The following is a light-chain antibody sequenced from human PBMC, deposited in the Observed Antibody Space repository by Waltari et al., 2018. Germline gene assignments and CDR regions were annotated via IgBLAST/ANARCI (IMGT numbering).Light chain of an antibody. Sequence: EIVLTQSPGTLSLSPGERATLSCRASQTVRNNYLAWYQQRHGQAPRLLIYDASSRATGIPDRLSGSGSGTDFTLTISRLEPEDFAVYYCQQYDISPYTFGQGTQLEIK. V-gene: IGKV3-20*01. CDR3: QQYDISPYT. J-gene: IGKJ2*01. CDR1: QTVRNNY. CDR2: DAS.